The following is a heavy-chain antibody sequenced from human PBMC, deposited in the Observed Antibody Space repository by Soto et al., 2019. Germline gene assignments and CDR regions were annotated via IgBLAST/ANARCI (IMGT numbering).Heavy chain of an antibody. D-gene: IGHD2-15*01. J-gene: IGHJ4*02. CDR1: GFTFSSYS. CDR2: ISSSSSYI. CDR3: ASLSRYLLDY. Sequence: EVQLVESGGGLVKPGGSLRLSCAASGFTFSSYSMNWVRQAPGKGLEWVSSISSSSSYIYYADSVKGRFTISRDNAKNSLYMQMNSLRAEDTAVYYCASLSRYLLDYWGQGTLVTVSS. V-gene: IGHV3-21*01.